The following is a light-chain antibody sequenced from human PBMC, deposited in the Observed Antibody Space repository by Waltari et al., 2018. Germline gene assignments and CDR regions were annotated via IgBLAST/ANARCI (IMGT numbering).Light chain of an antibody. CDR3: HQYNNWPLT. Sequence: EVVMTQSPATLSVSPGERATLSCRASQRVSRNLAWYQQRPGQAPRLLIYGASTRATGIPAKFSASGSGTEFTLTISSLQSEDFAVYYCHQYNNWPLTFGQGTRLEIK. J-gene: IGKJ5*01. CDR1: QRVSRN. V-gene: IGKV3-15*01. CDR2: GAS.